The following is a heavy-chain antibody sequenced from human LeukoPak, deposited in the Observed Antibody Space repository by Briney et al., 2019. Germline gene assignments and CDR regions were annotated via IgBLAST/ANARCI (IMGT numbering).Heavy chain of an antibody. Sequence: PGGPLRFSCAASGFTLSSYEMTWVRRAPGKGWEWVSYISSSGSTIYYADSVKGRFTISRDNAKNSLYLQMNSLRAEDTAVYYCARDPDYGDNPDYWGQGTLVTVSS. CDR1: GFTLSSYE. J-gene: IGHJ4*02. CDR3: ARDPDYGDNPDY. D-gene: IGHD4-23*01. V-gene: IGHV3-48*03. CDR2: ISSSGSTI.